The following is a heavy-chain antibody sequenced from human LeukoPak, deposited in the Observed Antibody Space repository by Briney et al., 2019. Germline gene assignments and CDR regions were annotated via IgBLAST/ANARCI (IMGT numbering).Heavy chain of an antibody. CDR2: INPSGGST. V-gene: IGHV1-46*01. CDR1: GYTFTSYY. J-gene: IGHJ4*02. CDR3: ARDKEAGYSYGLTFDY. Sequence: PGASVKVSCKASGYTFTSYYMHWVRQAPGQGLEWMGIINPSGGSTSYAQKFQGRVTMTRDTSTSTVYMELSSLRSEDTAVYYCARDKEAGYSYGLTFDYWGQGTLVTVSS. D-gene: IGHD5-18*01.